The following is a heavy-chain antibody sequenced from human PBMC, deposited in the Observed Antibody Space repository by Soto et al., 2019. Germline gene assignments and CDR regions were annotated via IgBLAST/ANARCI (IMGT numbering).Heavy chain of an antibody. Sequence: QVQLVESGGGVVQPGRSLRLSCAASGFTFSSYGMHWVRQAPGKGLEWVAVISYDGSNKYYADSVKGRFTSSRDNSKNTLYLQMTSLRAEDTAVYYCAKILQLGDYAYYYYGMDVWGQGTTVTVSS. CDR2: ISYDGSNK. CDR1: GFTFSSYG. D-gene: IGHD4-17*01. V-gene: IGHV3-30*18. CDR3: AKILQLGDYAYYYYGMDV. J-gene: IGHJ6*02.